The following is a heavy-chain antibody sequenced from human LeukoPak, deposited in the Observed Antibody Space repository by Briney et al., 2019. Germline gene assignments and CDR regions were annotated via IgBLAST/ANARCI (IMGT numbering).Heavy chain of an antibody. V-gene: IGHV3-23*01. Sequence: GSLRLSCAASGFTFSSYAMSWVRQAPGKGLEWVSAISGSGGSTYYADSVKGRFTISRDNSKNTLYLQMNSLRAEDTAVYYCATCKGGRSRENDYWGQGTLVTVSS. CDR1: GFTFSSYA. J-gene: IGHJ4*02. CDR3: ATCKGGRSRENDY. D-gene: IGHD3-16*01. CDR2: ISGSGGST.